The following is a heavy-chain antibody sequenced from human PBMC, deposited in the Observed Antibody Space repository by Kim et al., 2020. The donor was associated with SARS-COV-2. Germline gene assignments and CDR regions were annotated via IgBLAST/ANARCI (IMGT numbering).Heavy chain of an antibody. J-gene: IGHJ6*02. Sequence: SETLSLTCAVYGGSFSGYYWSWIRQPPGKGLEWIGEINHSGSTNYNPSLKSRVTISVDTSKNQFSLKLSSVTAADTAVYYCARAIVVVPAATHSYYYYGMDVWGQGTTVTVSS. D-gene: IGHD2-2*01. CDR1: GGSFSGYY. CDR3: ARAIVVVPAATHSYYYYGMDV. CDR2: INHSGST. V-gene: IGHV4-34*01.